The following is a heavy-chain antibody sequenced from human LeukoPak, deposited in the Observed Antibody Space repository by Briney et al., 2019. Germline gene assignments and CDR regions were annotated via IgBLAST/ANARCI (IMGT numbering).Heavy chain of an antibody. V-gene: IGHV1-18*01. Sequence: ASVKVSCKASGYTFTSYGISWVRQAPGQGLEWMGWISAYNGNTNYAQKLQGRVTMTTDTSTSTAYMELRGLRSDDTAVYYCARSLNDYSNYDYFDYWGQGTLVTVSS. CDR2: ISAYNGNT. J-gene: IGHJ4*02. D-gene: IGHD4-11*01. CDR3: ARSLNDYSNYDYFDY. CDR1: GYTFTSYG.